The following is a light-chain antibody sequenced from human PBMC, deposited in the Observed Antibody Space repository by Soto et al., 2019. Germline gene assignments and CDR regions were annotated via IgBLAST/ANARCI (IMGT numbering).Light chain of an antibody. CDR1: SSDIGRYKF. V-gene: IGLV2-14*01. CDR2: EGT. J-gene: IGLJ2*01. CDR3: SSSTNTNTLVI. Sequence: QSALTQPASVSGSPGQSITISCTGTSSDIGRYKFVSWFQQHPGKAPKLMIFEGTNRASGVSNRFSGSKSGDTASLTISGLQAEDEAIYFCSSSTNTNTLVIFGGGTKVTVL.